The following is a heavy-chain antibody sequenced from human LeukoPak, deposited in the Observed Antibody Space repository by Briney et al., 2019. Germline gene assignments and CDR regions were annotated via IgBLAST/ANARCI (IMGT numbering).Heavy chain of an antibody. CDR1: GYTFTSYY. J-gene: IGHJ6*03. Sequence: ASVKVSCKASGYTFTSYYMHWVRQAPGQGLEWMGLINPSGGSTSYAQKFQGRVTMTRDMSTSTVYMELSSLRSEATAVYYCARVWQVNYDFWSGYMDVWGKGTTVTVSS. V-gene: IGHV1-46*01. D-gene: IGHD3-3*01. CDR2: INPSGGST. CDR3: ARVWQVNYDFWSGYMDV.